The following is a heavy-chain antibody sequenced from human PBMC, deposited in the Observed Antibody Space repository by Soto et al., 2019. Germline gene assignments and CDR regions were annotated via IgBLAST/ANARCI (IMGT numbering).Heavy chain of an antibody. J-gene: IGHJ4*02. D-gene: IGHD3-16*02. V-gene: IGHV1-2*02. Sequence: GASVKVSCKASGYTFTGNYIHWVRQAPGQGLEWMGWINTDTGGTNYAQRFQGRVTMTRDTSISTAYMELSSLRSDDTAVYFCARSSSNFVWGTYRFMADHWGQGTLVTVSS. CDR2: INTDTGGT. CDR3: ARSSSNFVWGTYRFMADH. CDR1: GYTFTGNY.